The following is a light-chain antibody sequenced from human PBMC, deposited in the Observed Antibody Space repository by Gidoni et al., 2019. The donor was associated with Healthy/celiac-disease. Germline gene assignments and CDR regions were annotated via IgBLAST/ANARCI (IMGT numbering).Light chain of an antibody. J-gene: IGKJ4*01. CDR2: DAS. Sequence: EIVLTQSPATLSLSPGERATLSCRASQSVSSYLAWYQQKPGQAPRLLISDASNRATGIPARFSGSGSGTYFTLTISSLEPEDFAVYYCQQRSNWPPLTFGGGTKVEIK. CDR1: QSVSSY. V-gene: IGKV3-11*01. CDR3: QQRSNWPPLT.